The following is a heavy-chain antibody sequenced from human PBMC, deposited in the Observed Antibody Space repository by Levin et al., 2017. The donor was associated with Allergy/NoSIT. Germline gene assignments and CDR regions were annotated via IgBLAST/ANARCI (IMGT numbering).Heavy chain of an antibody. J-gene: IGHJ6*03. V-gene: IGHV3-30*18. CDR2: ISFDGNDK. CDR1: GFIFSNYA. Sequence: GGSLRLSCVASGFIFSNYAMHWVRQAPGKGLEWVARISFDGNDKYYVNSVKGRFTISRDNSKNTLFLQMSSLNTEDTAVYYCVKGAKFSSGSNYFYYDMDVWGKGTTVSVS. D-gene: IGHD6-19*01. CDR3: VKGAKFSSGSNYFYYDMDV.